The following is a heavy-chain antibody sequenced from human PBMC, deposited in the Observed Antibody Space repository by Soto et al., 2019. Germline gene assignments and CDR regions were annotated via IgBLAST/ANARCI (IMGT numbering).Heavy chain of an antibody. CDR1: GFTFGSYF. D-gene: IGHD1-1*01. V-gene: IGHV3-23*01. CDR2: INKDGGRT. J-gene: IGHJ6*02. Sequence: EVQLLESGGGLVQPGESLRLSCAASGFTFGSYFMNWVRQAPGKGPEWVSDINKDGGRTGGAECVGGRFTISRDNSRNTLYLQMNRLRAEDTALYYCAKDLHWYGMDVWGQGTTVTVSS. CDR3: AKDLHWYGMDV.